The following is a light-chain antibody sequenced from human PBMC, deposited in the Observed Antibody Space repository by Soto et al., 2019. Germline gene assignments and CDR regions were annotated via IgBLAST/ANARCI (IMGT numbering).Light chain of an antibody. CDR2: EVS. V-gene: IGLV2-14*01. CDR3: SSYRTKSRVV. Sequence: QSALTQPASVSGSPGQSITISCTGTSSDVGGYNYVSWYQHHPGKAPKLMIYEVSSRPSGVSNRFFGSKSGNTASLTISGLQTEDEADYFCSSYRTKSRVVFGGGTKLTVL. J-gene: IGLJ2*01. CDR1: SSDVGGYNY.